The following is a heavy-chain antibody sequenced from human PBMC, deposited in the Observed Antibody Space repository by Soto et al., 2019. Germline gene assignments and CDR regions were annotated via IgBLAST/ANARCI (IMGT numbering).Heavy chain of an antibody. CDR2: ISSNGGST. Sequence: GGSLRLSCAASGFTFCSYAMHWVRQAPGKGLEYVSAISSNGGSTYYADSVKGRFTISRDNSKNTLYLQMSSLRAEDTAVYYCVKDLTTRYYDILTGPYYFDYWGQGTLVTVSS. J-gene: IGHJ4*02. V-gene: IGHV3-64D*06. CDR1: GFTFCSYA. CDR3: VKDLTTRYYDILTGPYYFDY. D-gene: IGHD3-9*01.